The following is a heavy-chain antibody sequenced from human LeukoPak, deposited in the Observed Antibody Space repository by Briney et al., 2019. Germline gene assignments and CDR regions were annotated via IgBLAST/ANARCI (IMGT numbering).Heavy chain of an antibody. Sequence: PGGSLRLSCAASGFTFDDYGMNWVRQAPGKGLEWVSGINWNGGSTGYADSVKGRFTISRDNAKNSLYLQMNSLRAEDTALYYCARDGIRVLSYYYDSSGSFDYWGQGTLVTVSS. CDR3: ARDGIRVLSYYYDSSGSFDY. CDR1: GFTFDDYG. J-gene: IGHJ4*02. D-gene: IGHD3-22*01. CDR2: INWNGGST. V-gene: IGHV3-20*04.